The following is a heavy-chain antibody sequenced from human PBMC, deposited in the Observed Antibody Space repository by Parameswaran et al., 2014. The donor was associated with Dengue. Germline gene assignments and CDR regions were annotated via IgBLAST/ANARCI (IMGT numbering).Heavy chain of an antibody. D-gene: IGHD1-1*01. CDR3: ARDPATGTEWDYYGMDV. V-gene: IGHV4-31*02. J-gene: IGHJ6*02. Sequence: RWIRQPPGKGLEWIGYIYYSGSTYYNPSLKSRVTISVDTSKNQFSLKLSSVTAADTAVYYCARDPATGTEWDYYGMDVWGQGTTVTVSS. CDR2: IYYSGST.